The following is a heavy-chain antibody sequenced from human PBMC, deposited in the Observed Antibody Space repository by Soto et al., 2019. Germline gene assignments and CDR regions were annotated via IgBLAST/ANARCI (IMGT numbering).Heavy chain of an antibody. V-gene: IGHV3-48*03. CDR2: ISISGATI. D-gene: IGHD2-2*01. CDR1: GFSLDIYE. J-gene: IGHJ6*02. CDR3: ARYCSSSRCSPDYGMDV. Sequence: EVQLIESGGGLEQPGGSLRLSCAASGFSLDIYEMNWVRQAPGKGLEWLSYISISGATIYYADSVRGRFTISRDNAKNPLFLQMNSLRAEDPAVYHCARYCSSSRCSPDYGMDVWGQGTSVIVS.